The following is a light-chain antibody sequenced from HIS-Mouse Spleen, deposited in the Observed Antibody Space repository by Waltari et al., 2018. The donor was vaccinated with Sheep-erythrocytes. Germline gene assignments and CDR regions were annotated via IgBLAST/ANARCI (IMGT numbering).Light chain of an antibody. CDR2: DVS. CDR1: SSDVGGDNY. CDR3: SSYTSSSTWV. J-gene: IGLJ3*02. V-gene: IGLV2-14*03. Sequence: QSALTQPASVSGSPGQSITISCTATSSDVGGDNYVSWYQHHPSKAPKLMIYDVSNRPSGVSNRFSGSKSGNTASLTISGLQAEDEADYYCSSYTSSSTWVFGGGTKLTVL.